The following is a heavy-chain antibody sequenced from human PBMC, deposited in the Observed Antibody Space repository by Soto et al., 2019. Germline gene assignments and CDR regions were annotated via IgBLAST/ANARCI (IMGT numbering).Heavy chain of an antibody. Sequence: QVQLVQSGAEVKSPGASVKVSCKASGYTFSNNGINWVRQAPGQGLEWMGWISAYTGNTKYAQSFQGRVTMTTDTSTSTAYLELRTLRYDDTALYYCARKGGEWEPADYWGQGTLVTVSS. CDR1: GYTFSNNG. J-gene: IGHJ4*02. D-gene: IGHD1-26*01. V-gene: IGHV1-18*01. CDR3: ARKGGEWEPADY. CDR2: ISAYTGNT.